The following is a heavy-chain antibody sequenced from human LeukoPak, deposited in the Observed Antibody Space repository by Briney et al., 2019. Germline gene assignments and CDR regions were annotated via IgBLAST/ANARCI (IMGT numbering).Heavy chain of an antibody. V-gene: IGHV3-30*04. J-gene: IGHJ4*02. Sequence: GGSLRLSCAASGFTFSTYTMYWVRQAPGKGLEWVAVISHDGNDKYYADSVKGRFTISRDNSKNTLFLQMNSLSDDDTAVYSCARITSFYYFDYWDQGTLVTVSS. CDR2: ISHDGNDK. CDR1: GFTFSTYT. CDR3: ARITSFYYFDY. D-gene: IGHD1-20*01.